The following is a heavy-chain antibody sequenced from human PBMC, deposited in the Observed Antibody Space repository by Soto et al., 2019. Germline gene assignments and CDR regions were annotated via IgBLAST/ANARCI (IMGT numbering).Heavy chain of an antibody. CDR2: IYWDDDK. D-gene: IGHD3-9*01. CDR1: GFSLSTSGVG. J-gene: IGHJ5*02. Sequence: QITLKESGPTLVKPTQTLTLTCTFSGFSLSTSGVGGGWIRQPPGKALEWLALIYWDDDKRYSPSLKSRLTITKDTSKNQVVLTMTNMDPVDTATYSCAHIPYFDIERMNWFDPWGQGTLVTVSS. CDR3: AHIPYFDIERMNWFDP. V-gene: IGHV2-5*02.